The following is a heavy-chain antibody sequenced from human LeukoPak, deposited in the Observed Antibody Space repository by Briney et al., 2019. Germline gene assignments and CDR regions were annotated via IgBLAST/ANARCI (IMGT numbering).Heavy chain of an antibody. V-gene: IGHV1-2*02. J-gene: IGHJ4*02. CDR3: ARVTNYYDSSGYFH. D-gene: IGHD3-22*01. CDR1: GYTFTGYY. CDR2: INPNSGGT. Sequence: ASVKVSCKASGYTFTGYYMRWVRQAPGQGLEWMGWINPNSGGTNYAQKFQGRVTMTRDTSISTAYMELSRLRSDDTAVYYCARVTNYYDSSGYFHWGQGTLVTVSS.